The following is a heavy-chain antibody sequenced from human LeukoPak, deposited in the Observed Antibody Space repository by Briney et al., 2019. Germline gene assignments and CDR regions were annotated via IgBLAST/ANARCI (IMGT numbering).Heavy chain of an antibody. J-gene: IGHJ5*02. D-gene: IGHD3-16*02. CDR1: GYTFTSYD. CDR2: MNPNSGNT. V-gene: IGHV1-8*01. Sequence: ASVKVSCKASGYTFTSYDINWVQQATGQGLEWMGWMNPNSGNTGYAQKFQGRVTMTRNTSISTAYMELSSLRSEDTAVYYCARSIMITFGGVIAKKYNWFDPWGQGTLVTVSS. CDR3: ARSIMITFGGVIAKKYNWFDP.